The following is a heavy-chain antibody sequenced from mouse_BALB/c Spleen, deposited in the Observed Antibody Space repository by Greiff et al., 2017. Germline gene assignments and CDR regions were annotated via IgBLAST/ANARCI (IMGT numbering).Heavy chain of an antibody. CDR3: ARGRDYDGAWFAY. D-gene: IGHD2-4*01. V-gene: IGHV5-6-5*01. CDR1: GFTFSSYA. J-gene: IGHJ3*01. CDR2: ISSGGST. Sequence: EVQGVESGGGLVKPGGSLKLSCAASGFTFSSYAMSWVRQTPEKRLEWVASISSGGSTYYPDSVKGRLTISRDNARNILYLQMSSLRSEDTAMYYCARGRDYDGAWFAYWGQGTLVTVSA.